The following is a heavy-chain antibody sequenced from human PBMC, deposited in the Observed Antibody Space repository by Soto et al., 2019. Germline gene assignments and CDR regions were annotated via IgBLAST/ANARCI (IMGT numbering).Heavy chain of an antibody. V-gene: IGHV4-4*02. D-gene: IGHD3-22*01. J-gene: IGHJ3*02. CDR2: IYHSGST. CDR1: GGSISSSNW. Sequence: PSETLSLTCAVSGGSISSSNWCSWVRQPPGKGLEWIGEIYHSGSTNYNPSLKSRVTISVDKSKNQFSLKLSSVTAADTAVYYCARDMYYYDSSGSPGAFDIWGQGTMVTVSS. CDR3: ARDMYYYDSSGSPGAFDI.